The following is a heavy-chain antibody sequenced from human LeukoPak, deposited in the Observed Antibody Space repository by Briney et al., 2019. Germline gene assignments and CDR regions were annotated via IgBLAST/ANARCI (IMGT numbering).Heavy chain of an antibody. V-gene: IGHV1-69*06. Sequence: GASVKVSCKASGGTFSSYAISWVRQAPGQGLEGMGGIIPIFGTANYAQKFQGRVTITADKSTSTAYMELSSLRSEDTAVYYCAFGDHTYYYYYYMDVWGKGTTVTVSS. CDR2: IIPIFGTA. D-gene: IGHD4-17*01. J-gene: IGHJ6*03. CDR1: GGTFSSYA. CDR3: AFGDHTYYYYYYMDV.